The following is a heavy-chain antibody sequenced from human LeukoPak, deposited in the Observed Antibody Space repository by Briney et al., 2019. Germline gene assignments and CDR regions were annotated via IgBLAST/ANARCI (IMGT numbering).Heavy chain of an antibody. CDR1: GFTFDDYA. Sequence: GGSLRLSCAASGFTFDDYAMHWVRQAPGKSLEWVSGISWNSGSIGYADSVKGRFTISRDNAKNSLYLQMNSLRAEDMALYYCAKDFGPTMVRGVILYYWGQGTLVTVSS. J-gene: IGHJ4*02. D-gene: IGHD3-10*01. CDR3: AKDFGPTMVRGVILYY. V-gene: IGHV3-9*03. CDR2: ISWNSGSI.